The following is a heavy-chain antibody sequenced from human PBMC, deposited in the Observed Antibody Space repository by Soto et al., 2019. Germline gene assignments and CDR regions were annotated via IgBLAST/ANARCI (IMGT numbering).Heavy chain of an antibody. CDR3: TRAAMTKVTMLYY. J-gene: IGHJ4*02. CDR2: ISVYNGNT. CDR1: GYTFTSYG. D-gene: IGHD4-17*01. Sequence: AASVKVSCKASGYTFTSYGITWVRQAPGQGLEWMGWISVYNGNTNYEQKLQGRVTMTTDTSTSTAYMELRSLRSDDTAMYYCTRAAMTKVTMLYYWGQGTLVTVSS. V-gene: IGHV1-18*01.